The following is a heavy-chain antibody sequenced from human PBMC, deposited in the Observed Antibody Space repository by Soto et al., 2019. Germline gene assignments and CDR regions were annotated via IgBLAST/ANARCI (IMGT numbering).Heavy chain of an antibody. CDR1: GYAFTNYV. V-gene: IGHV1-18*01. CDR3: AQKRQWEPLIY. D-gene: IGHD1-26*01. CDR2: VSGYNRNT. Sequence: QVQLLQSGVEVKMPGDSVKLSCKTYGYAFTNYVVTWVRQVSGQGLEWIGWVSGYNRNTNYAQKFEDRVIMTTATSTTTAHMELRSLRSDDTGIYYCAQKRQWEPLIYWGRGTLLTVS. J-gene: IGHJ4*02.